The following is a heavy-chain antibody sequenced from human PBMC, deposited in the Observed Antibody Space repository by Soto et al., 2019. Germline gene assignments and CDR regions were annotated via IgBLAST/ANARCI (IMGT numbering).Heavy chain of an antibody. J-gene: IGHJ4*02. CDR3: AHAPRESYYFDY. Sequence: QITLKESGPPLVKPTQTLTLTCTFSGFSLSTSGVGVGWIRQPPGKALEWLALIYWDDDKRYSPSLKSRLTLTKDTPKNQVVLTMTNMDPVDTATYYCAHAPRESYYFDYWGQGTLVTVSS. CDR1: GFSLSTSGVG. V-gene: IGHV2-5*02. CDR2: IYWDDDK.